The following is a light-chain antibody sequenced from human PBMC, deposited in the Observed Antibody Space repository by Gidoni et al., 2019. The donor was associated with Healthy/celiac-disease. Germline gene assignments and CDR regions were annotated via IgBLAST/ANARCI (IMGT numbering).Light chain of an antibody. CDR1: SSNIGAGYD. CDR3: QSYDSSLSAVV. Sequence: SLSPGQRVTISCTGSSSNIGAGYDVHWYQQLPGTAPKLLIYGNSNRPSGVPDRFSGSKSGTSASLAITGLQAEDEADYYCQSYDSSLSAVVFGGGTKLTVL. J-gene: IGLJ2*01. CDR2: GNS. V-gene: IGLV1-40*01.